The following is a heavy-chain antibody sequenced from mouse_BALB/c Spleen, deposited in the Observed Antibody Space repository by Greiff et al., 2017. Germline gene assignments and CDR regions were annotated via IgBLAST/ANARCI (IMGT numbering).Heavy chain of an antibody. J-gene: IGHJ4*01. CDR1: GYTFSSYW. CDR2: ILPGSGST. D-gene: IGHD2-4*01. Sequence: QVQLKESGAELMKPGASVKISCKATGYTFSSYWIEWVKQRPGHGLEWIGEILPGSGSTNYKEKFKGKATFTADTSSNTAYMQLSSLTSEDSAVYYCARGDYDDAMDYWGQGTSVTVSS. V-gene: IGHV1-9*01. CDR3: ARGDYDDAMDY.